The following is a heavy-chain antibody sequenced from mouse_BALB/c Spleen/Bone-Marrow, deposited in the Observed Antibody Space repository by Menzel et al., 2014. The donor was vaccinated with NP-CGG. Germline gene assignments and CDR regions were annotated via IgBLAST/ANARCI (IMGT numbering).Heavy chain of an antibody. J-gene: IGHJ3*01. D-gene: IGHD6-5*01. Sequence: EVKLQESGPELVKPGASVKISCKASGYTFTDYNIHWVKQSHGKSLEWIGYIYPYNGGTAYNQKFKSKATLTVDNSSSTAHMGLRSLTSEDSAVYFCARGRAYYVKSGFAYWGQETLVTVSA. CDR3: ARGRAYYVKSGFAY. V-gene: IGHV1S29*02. CDR2: IYPYNGGT. CDR1: GYTFTDYN.